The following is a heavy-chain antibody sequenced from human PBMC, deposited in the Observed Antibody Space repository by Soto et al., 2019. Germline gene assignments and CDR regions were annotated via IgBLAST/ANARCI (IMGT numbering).Heavy chain of an antibody. D-gene: IGHD3-3*01. CDR2: ISGSGGST. Sequence: EVQLLESGGGLVQPGGSLRLSCAASGFTFSSYAMSWVRQAPGKGLEWVSAISGSGGSTYYADSVKGRFTISRDNSKNTLYLQMNSLRAEDTAVYYCAKDRGIERFLEWFQGWFDPWGQGTLVTVSS. V-gene: IGHV3-23*01. CDR3: AKDRGIERFLEWFQGWFDP. J-gene: IGHJ5*02. CDR1: GFTFSSYA.